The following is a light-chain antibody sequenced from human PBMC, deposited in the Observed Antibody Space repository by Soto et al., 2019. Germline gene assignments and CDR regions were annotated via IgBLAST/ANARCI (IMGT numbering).Light chain of an antibody. Sequence: DIQMTQSPSSLSASVGDRVTITCRASQGIGNYLAWYQQKPGNVPKLLIYAAATLQSGVPSRFSGSGSGTDFSLTISSLQPEAVATYYCQRYNSAPLVTFGPGTKVDLK. J-gene: IGKJ3*01. CDR1: QGIGNY. CDR2: AAA. V-gene: IGKV1-27*01. CDR3: QRYNSAPLVT.